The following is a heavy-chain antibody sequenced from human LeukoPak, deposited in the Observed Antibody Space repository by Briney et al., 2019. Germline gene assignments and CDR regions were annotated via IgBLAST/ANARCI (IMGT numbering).Heavy chain of an antibody. CDR2: ISWNSGSI. D-gene: IGHD5-18*01. J-gene: IGHJ4*02. CDR3: AKDFGSGYSYGDSFDY. Sequence: PGRSLRLSCAASGFTFDEYAMHWVRQAPGKGLEWASGISWNSGSIGYADSVKGRFTISRDNAKNSLYLQMNSLRAEDTALYYCAKDFGSGYSYGDSFDYWGKGTLVTVSS. V-gene: IGHV3-9*01. CDR1: GFTFDEYA.